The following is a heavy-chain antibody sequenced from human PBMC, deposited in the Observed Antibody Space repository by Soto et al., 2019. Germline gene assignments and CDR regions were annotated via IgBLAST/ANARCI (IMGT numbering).Heavy chain of an antibody. J-gene: IGHJ4*02. Sequence: GGSLRLSCAASGFTFSSYGMHWVRQAPGKGLEWVAVIWYDGSNKYYADSVKGRFTISRDNSKNTLYLQMNSLRAEDTAVYYCARELYGSGGSCNDYWGQGTLVTVSS. CDR3: ARELYGSGGSCNDY. V-gene: IGHV3-33*01. CDR1: GFTFSSYG. D-gene: IGHD2-15*01. CDR2: IWYDGSNK.